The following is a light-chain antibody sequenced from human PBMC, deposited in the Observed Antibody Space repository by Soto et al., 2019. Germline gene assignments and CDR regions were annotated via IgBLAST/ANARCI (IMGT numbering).Light chain of an antibody. CDR2: DVS. CDR3: QQCNAFWT. Sequence: DIQMTQSPSTLSASVGDRVTITCRASQNISNWLAWYQQKPGEAPKVLIYDVSSLESGVPSRFSGSGSGTEFTLTISSLQPDDFATYYCQQCNAFWTFGQGTKVEIK. CDR1: QNISNW. J-gene: IGKJ1*01. V-gene: IGKV1-5*01.